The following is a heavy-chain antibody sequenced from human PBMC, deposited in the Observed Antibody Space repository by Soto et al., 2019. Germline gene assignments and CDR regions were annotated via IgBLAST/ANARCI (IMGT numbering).Heavy chain of an antibody. V-gene: IGHV4-61*01. CDR3: ARRYGDCFDY. CDR1: GGSVSSGSYY. CDR2: IYYTGST. Sequence: ASETLSLTCIVSGGSVSSGSYYWSWIRQPPGKGLEWIGFIYYTGSTNYNPSLKSRVTISVDTSKNQFSLKLSSVTAADTAVYYCARRYGDCFDYWGQGTLVTVSS. J-gene: IGHJ4*02. D-gene: IGHD4-17*01.